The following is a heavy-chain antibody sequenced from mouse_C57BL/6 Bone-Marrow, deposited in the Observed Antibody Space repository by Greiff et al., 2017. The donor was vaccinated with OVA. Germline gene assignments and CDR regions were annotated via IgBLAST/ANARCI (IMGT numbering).Heavy chain of an antibody. CDR3: ARTIGYYDYDGWFAY. CDR1: GYTFTTYP. D-gene: IGHD2-4*01. V-gene: IGHV1-47*01. CDR2: FHPYNDDT. Sequence: VKLLESGAELVKPGASVKMSCKASGYTFTTYPIEWMKQNHGKSLEWIGNFHPYNDDTKYNEKFKGKATLTVEKSSSTVYLELSRLTSDDSAVYYCARTIGYYDYDGWFAYWGQGTLVTVSA. J-gene: IGHJ3*01.